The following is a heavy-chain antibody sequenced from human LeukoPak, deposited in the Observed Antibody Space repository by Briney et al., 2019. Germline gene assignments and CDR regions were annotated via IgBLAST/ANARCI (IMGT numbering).Heavy chain of an antibody. CDR1: GYTFTGYY. CDR2: INPNSGGT. CDR3: ARGDSGSYTGLDY. Sequence: ASVKVSCKASGYTFTGYYMHWVRQAPGQGLEWMGWINPNSGGTNYAQKFQGRVTMTRDTSISTAYMELSRLRSDDTAVYYCARGDSGSYTGLDYWGQGTLVTVSS. V-gene: IGHV1-2*02. D-gene: IGHD1-26*01. J-gene: IGHJ4*02.